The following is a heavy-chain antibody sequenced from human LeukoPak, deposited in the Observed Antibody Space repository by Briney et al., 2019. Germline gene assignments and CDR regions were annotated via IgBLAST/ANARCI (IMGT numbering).Heavy chain of an antibody. Sequence: PGGSLRLSCAASGFTFSSYAMSWVRQAPGKGLEWVSAISGSGGSTYYADSVKGRFTISRDNSKNTLYLQMNSPRAEDTAVYYCAKDTIATMITPGYFDYWGQGTLVTVSS. J-gene: IGHJ4*02. CDR2: ISGSGGST. CDR3: AKDTIATMITPGYFDY. D-gene: IGHD3-22*01. V-gene: IGHV3-23*01. CDR1: GFTFSSYA.